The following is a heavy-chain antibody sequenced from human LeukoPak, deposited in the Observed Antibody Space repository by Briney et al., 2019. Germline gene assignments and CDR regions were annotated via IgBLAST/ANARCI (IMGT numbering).Heavy chain of an antibody. CDR2: INWNGDDT. D-gene: IGHD1-26*01. CDR1: GFTFDDYA. J-gene: IGHJ4*02. CDR3: ARVMVGATLDY. Sequence: RAGGSLRLSCAASGFTFDDYAMNWVRQAPGKGLEWVSGINWNGDDTAYAGSVRGRFTISRDNAKNSLYLQMNSLSAEDTALYYCARVMVGATLDYWGQGTLVTVSS. V-gene: IGHV3-20*04.